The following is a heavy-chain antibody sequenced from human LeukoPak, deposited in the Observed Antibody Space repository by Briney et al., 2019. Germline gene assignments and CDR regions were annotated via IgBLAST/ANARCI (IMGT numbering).Heavy chain of an antibody. J-gene: IGHJ4*02. CDR3: ARDSSDGGTSSYRQSDY. CDR2: MKQDGSEK. Sequence: GGSLRLSCEASGFIFSKYCMSWVRQARGKGPEWVANMKQDGSEKFYMDSVKDRFTISRDNANNSLYLQMNNLSAEDTAVYYCARDSSDGGTSSYRQSDYWGQGTLVTVSS. D-gene: IGHD3-16*02. CDR1: GFIFSKYC. V-gene: IGHV3-7*01.